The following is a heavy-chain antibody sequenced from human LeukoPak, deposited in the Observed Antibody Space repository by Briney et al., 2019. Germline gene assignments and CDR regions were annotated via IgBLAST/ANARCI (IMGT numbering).Heavy chain of an antibody. CDR3: AVRGVG. CDR1: GYSISSGYY. V-gene: IGHV4-38-2*02. J-gene: IGHJ4*02. CDR2: IYHSGST. Sequence: SETLSLTCTVSGYSISSGYYWGWIRQPPGKGLEWIGSIYHSGSTYYNPSLKSRVTISVDTSKNQFSLKLSSVTAADTAVYYCAVRGVGWGQGTLVTVSS. D-gene: IGHD3-10*01.